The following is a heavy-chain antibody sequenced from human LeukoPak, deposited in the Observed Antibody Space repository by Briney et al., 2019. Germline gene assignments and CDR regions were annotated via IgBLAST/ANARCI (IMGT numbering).Heavy chain of an antibody. CDR1: TFTFSNYW. Sequence: GGSLRLSCAASTFTFSNYWMSWIRQAPGKGLEWVSYISSSGSTIYYADSVKGRFTISRDNAKNSLYLQMNSLRAEDTAVYYCARELYSNSAFDYWGQGTLVTVSS. CDR3: ARELYSNSAFDY. CDR2: ISSSGSTI. D-gene: IGHD4-11*01. J-gene: IGHJ4*02. V-gene: IGHV3-11*01.